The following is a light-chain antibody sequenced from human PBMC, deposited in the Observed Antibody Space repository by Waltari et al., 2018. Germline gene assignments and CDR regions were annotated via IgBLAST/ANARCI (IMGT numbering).Light chain of an antibody. CDR3: SSYTSSSTRL. J-gene: IGLJ1*01. V-gene: IGLV2-14*01. Sequence: QSALTQPASVSGSPGQSIPISCTGTSSDVGGYNYVSWYQQHPGKAPKLMIYEVNNRPSGVSNRFSGSKSGNTASLTISGLQAEDEADYYCSSYTSSSTRLFGTGTKVTVL. CDR1: SSDVGGYNY. CDR2: EVN.